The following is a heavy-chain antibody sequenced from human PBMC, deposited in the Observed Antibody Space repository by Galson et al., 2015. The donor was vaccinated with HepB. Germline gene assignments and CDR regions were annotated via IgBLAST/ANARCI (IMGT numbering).Heavy chain of an antibody. J-gene: IGHJ4*02. CDR3: ARGAGSIDY. CDR2: MNPSSGKT. CDR1: GYTFTNDD. D-gene: IGHD1-14*01. Sequence: SVKVSCKASGYTFTNDDINWVRQAAGQGLEWMGWMNPSSGKTGFAQKFQGRVTLTRDTSISTAYMELSNPTSEDTAVYYCARGAGSIDYWGQGTLVTISS. V-gene: IGHV1-8*01.